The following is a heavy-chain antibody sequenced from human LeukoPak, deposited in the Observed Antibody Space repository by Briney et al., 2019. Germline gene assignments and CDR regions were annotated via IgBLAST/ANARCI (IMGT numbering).Heavy chain of an antibody. CDR1: GGSFSGYY. D-gene: IGHD3-22*01. J-gene: IGHJ2*01. CDR3: ARVYRYYYDSSGYKSPYYWYFDL. CDR2: INHSGST. V-gene: IGHV4-34*01. Sequence: PSETLSLTCAVYGGSFSGYYWSWIRQPPGKGLEWIGEINHSGSTNYNPSLKSRVTISVDASKNQFSLKLSSVTAADTAVYYCARVYRYYYDSSGYKSPYYWYFDLWGRGTLVTVSS.